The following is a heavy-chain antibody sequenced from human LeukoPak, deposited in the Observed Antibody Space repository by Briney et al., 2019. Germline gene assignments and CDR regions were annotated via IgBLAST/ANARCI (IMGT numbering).Heavy chain of an antibody. D-gene: IGHD5-18*01. J-gene: IGHJ4*02. CDR2: INWNSGSK. CDR1: GFTFDDYA. CDR3: AKDGGYSYGYVDY. Sequence: GRSLRLSCAASGFTFDDYAIHWVRQAPGKGLEWVSGINWNSGSKGYADSVKGRFTISRDNAKNSLYLQMNSVRAEDTALYYCAKDGGYSYGYVDYWGQGTLVTVSS. V-gene: IGHV3-9*01.